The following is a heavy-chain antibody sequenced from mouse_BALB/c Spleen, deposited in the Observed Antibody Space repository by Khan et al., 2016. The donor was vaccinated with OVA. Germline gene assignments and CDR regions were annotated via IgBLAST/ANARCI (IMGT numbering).Heavy chain of an antibody. CDR2: ISPGSGDT. CDR1: GYTFTDYY. D-gene: IGHD1-2*01. J-gene: IGHJ3*01. V-gene: IGHV1-77*01. CDR3: ERRNYFGYTFAY. Sequence: LEVSGAELARPGASVKLSCKASGYTFTDYYINWVKQRTGQGLEWIGEISPGSGDTYYNERFKGKATLTADKSSSTAYMQLSSLTSEASAVYVCERRNYFGYTFAYWGQGTLVTVSA.